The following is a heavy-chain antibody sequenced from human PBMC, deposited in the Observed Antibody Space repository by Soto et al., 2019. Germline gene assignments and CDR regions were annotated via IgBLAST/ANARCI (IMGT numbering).Heavy chain of an antibody. J-gene: IGHJ6*03. CDR3: ARVRGEGVIVLDVDMDV. D-gene: IGHD3-16*02. CDR2: INHSGST. CDR1: GGSFSGYY. Sequence: SETLSLTCAVYGGSFSGYYWSWIRQPPGKGLEWIGEINHSGSTNYNPSLKSRVTISVDTSKNQFSLKLSSVTAADTAVYYCARVRGEGVIVLDVDMDVSGKGTTVTVSS. V-gene: IGHV4-34*01.